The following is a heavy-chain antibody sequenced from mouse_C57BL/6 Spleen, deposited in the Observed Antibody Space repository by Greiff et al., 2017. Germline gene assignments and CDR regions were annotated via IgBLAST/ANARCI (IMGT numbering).Heavy chain of an antibody. D-gene: IGHD2-14*01. CDR3: TRGEYDLY. Sequence: QVQLQQSGAELVRPGASVTLSCKASGFTFTDYDMHWVQQTPVHGLAWIGAIDPEPGGTAYNQKFKGKAILTVAKSYRTAYMELRSLTSEDSAVYYWTRGEYDLYWGQGTLVTVSA. CDR2: IDPEPGGT. J-gene: IGHJ3*01. V-gene: IGHV1-15*01. CDR1: GFTFTDYD.